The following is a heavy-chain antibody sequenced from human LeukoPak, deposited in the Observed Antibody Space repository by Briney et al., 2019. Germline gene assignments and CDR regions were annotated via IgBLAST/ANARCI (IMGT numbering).Heavy chain of an antibody. V-gene: IGHV4-61*02. CDR2: IYTSGST. D-gene: IGHD3-16*01. J-gene: IGHJ4*02. CDR1: GGSISSGSYY. CDR3: AREGRLGDFDY. Sequence: SETLSLTCTVSGGSISSGSYYWSWIRQPAGKGLEWIGRIYTSGSTNYNPSLKSRVTISVDTSKNQSSLKLSSVTAADTAVYYCAREGRLGDFDYWGQGTLVTVSS.